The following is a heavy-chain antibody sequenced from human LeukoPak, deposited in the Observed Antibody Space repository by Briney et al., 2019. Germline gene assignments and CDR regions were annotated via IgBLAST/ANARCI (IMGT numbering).Heavy chain of an antibody. CDR1: SDSINYYY. CDR3: AKWSSTLKAFDL. D-gene: IGHD2-8*01. CDR2: THYTGNT. Sequence: SETLSLTCSVPSDSINYYYWNWIRQPPGKELEWIAYTHYTGNTKSNPSLQSRVTTSVDTSKIQFSLKLSSVPAADTAVYYCAKWSSTLKAFDLWGQGILAIVSS. J-gene: IGHJ4*02. V-gene: IGHV4-59*08.